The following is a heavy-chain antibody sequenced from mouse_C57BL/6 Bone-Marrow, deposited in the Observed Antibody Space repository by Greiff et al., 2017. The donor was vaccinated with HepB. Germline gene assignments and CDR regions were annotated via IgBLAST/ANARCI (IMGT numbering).Heavy chain of an antibody. Sequence: DVKLVESGPGLVKPSQSLSLTCSVTGYSITSGYYWNWIRQFPGNKLEWMGYISYDGSNNYNPSLKNRISITRDTSKNQFFLKLNSVTTEDTATYYCARDRMGLRRFDYWGQGTTLTVSS. CDR2: ISYDGSN. CDR3: ARDRMGLRRFDY. CDR1: GYSITSGYY. D-gene: IGHD2-4*01. J-gene: IGHJ2*01. V-gene: IGHV3-6*01.